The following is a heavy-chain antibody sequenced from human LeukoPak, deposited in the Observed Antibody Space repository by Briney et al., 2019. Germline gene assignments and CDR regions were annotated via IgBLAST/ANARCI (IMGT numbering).Heavy chain of an antibody. CDR1: GFTFSSQW. CDR2: LNSDGSST. CDR3: ARDPRNYGSGSYSDY. V-gene: IGHV3-74*01. J-gene: IGHJ4*02. D-gene: IGHD3-10*01. Sequence: GGSLRLSCAASGFTFSSQWMHWVRQAPGKGLVWVSRLNSDGSSTNYADSVKGRFTISRDNAKNTLYLQMNNLRVEDTAVYYCARDPRNYGSGSYSDYGGQGTLVTVSS.